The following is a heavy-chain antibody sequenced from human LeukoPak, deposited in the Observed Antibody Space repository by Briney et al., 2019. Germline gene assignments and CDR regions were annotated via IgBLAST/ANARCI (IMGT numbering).Heavy chain of an antibody. J-gene: IGHJ4*02. CDR3: ARPSGTYFPFDY. Sequence: GESLKISCKTSGYSFTRYWIAWVRQTPGKGLEWMGIVYPDDSDTRYSPAFQGQVTISADKSITTAYLHWSSLKASDTAAYYCARPSGTYFPFDYWGQGTLVTVSS. CDR2: VYPDDSDT. V-gene: IGHV5-51*01. D-gene: IGHD1-26*01. CDR1: GYSFTRYW.